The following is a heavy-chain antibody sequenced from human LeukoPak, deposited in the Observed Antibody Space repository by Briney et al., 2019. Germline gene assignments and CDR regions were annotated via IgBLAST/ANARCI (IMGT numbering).Heavy chain of an antibody. Sequence: GGSLRLSCAASRFTFNTYWMPWVRHAPGKGLVLVSLIDSDVYSTAYADSVKGRFTSSRDNAKNTLYLQMNSLRAEDTAVYYCASEGTTGTTWGPDYWGQGTLVTVSS. D-gene: IGHD1-1*01. V-gene: IGHV3-74*01. CDR3: ASEGTTGTTWGPDY. J-gene: IGHJ4*02. CDR1: RFTFNTYW. CDR2: IDSDVYST.